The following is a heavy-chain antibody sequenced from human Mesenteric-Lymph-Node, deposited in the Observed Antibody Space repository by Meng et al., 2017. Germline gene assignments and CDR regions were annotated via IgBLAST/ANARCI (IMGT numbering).Heavy chain of an antibody. V-gene: IGHV4-38-2*02. D-gene: IGHD4-17*01. Sequence: SETLSLTCTVSGYSISSGYYWGWIRQPPGKGLEWIGSIYHSGSTYYNPSLKSRVTISVDTSKNQFSLKLSSVTAADTAVYYCAREHKRNDYGDYVHAFDIWGQGTMVTVSS. CDR2: IYHSGST. J-gene: IGHJ3*02. CDR1: GYSISSGYY. CDR3: AREHKRNDYGDYVHAFDI.